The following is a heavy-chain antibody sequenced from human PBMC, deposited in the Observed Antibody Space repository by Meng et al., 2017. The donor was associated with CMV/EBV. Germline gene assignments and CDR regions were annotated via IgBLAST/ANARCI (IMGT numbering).Heavy chain of an antibody. D-gene: IGHD4-23*01. CDR3: ARGLDPTTVENWFDP. V-gene: IGHV1-2*02. Sequence: ASVKVSCKASGYTFTGYYMHWVRQAPGQGLEWMGWINPNSGGTNYAQKFQGRVTMTRNTSISTAYMELSSLRSEDTAVYYCARGLDPTTVENWFDPWGQGTLVTVS. J-gene: IGHJ5*02. CDR1: GYTFTGYY. CDR2: INPNSGGT.